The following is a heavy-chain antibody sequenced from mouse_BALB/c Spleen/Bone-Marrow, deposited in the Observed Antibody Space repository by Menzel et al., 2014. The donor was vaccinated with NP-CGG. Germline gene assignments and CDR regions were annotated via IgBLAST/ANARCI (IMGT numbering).Heavy chain of an antibody. Sequence: VQLQQSGPELVKPGASVKMSCKASGYTFINYVMHWVKQKPGQGLEWIGYINPYYDVTKYNEKFKGKATLTSDKSSSTAYMELSSLTSEDSAVYYCARGVDFDYWGQGTTLTVSP. CDR1: GYTFINYV. CDR2: INPYYDVT. CDR3: ARGVDFDY. V-gene: IGHV1-14*01. J-gene: IGHJ2*01.